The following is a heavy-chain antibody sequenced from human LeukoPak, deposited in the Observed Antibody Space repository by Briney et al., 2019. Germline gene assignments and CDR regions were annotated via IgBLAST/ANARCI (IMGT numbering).Heavy chain of an antibody. Sequence: GGSLRLSCAASGFTFSNAWMSWVRQAPGKGLEWVGRIKSKTDGGTTDYAAPVKGRFTISRDDSKNTLYLQMNSLKTEDTAVYYCTTGLAGTGSNDYWGQGTLVTVSS. CDR3: TTGLAGTGSNDY. CDR2: IKSKTDGGTT. D-gene: IGHD6-13*01. V-gene: IGHV3-15*01. CDR1: GFTFSNAW. J-gene: IGHJ4*02.